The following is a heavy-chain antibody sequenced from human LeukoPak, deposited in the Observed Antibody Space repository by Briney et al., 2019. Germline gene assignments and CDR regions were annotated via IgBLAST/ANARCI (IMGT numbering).Heavy chain of an antibody. CDR1: GYSISSGYY. CDR3: AGSSYGDSIYDY. J-gene: IGHJ4*02. CDR2: IYHSGST. V-gene: IGHV4-38-2*02. Sequence: PSETLSLTCTVSGYSISSGYYWGWIRQPPGKGLEWIGSIYHSGSTYYNPSLKSRVTISVDTSKNQFSLKLSSVTAADTAVYYCAGSSYGDSIYDYWGQGTLVTVSS. D-gene: IGHD4-17*01.